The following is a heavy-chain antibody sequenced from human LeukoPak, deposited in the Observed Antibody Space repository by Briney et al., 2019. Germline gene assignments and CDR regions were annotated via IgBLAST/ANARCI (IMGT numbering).Heavy chain of an antibody. Sequence: GGSLRLSCAASGFTFSTYWMSWVRQAPGKGLEWVANIKHDGSEKYYVDSVKGRFTISRDNAKNSLYLQMNSLRAEDTAVYYCARDTFVGYGSGSYYSYWGQGTLVTVSS. D-gene: IGHD3-10*01. J-gene: IGHJ4*02. CDR1: GFTFSTYW. CDR3: ARDTFVGYGSGSYYSY. V-gene: IGHV3-7*01. CDR2: IKHDGSEK.